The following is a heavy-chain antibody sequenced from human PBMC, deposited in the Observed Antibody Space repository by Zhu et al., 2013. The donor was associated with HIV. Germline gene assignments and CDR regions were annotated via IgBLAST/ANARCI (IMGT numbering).Heavy chain of an antibody. D-gene: IGHD2-15*01. CDR3: ARDPRGVVVVAAPYFDY. Sequence: QVQLVQSGAEVKKPGSSVKVSCKASGGTLSGYAISWVRQAPGQGLEWMGGINTIFGTANYAQNFQGRVTITADESTSTAYMELSSLRSEDTAVYYCARDPRGVVVVAAPYFDYWGQGTLVTVSS. V-gene: IGHV1-69*01. J-gene: IGHJ4*02. CDR2: INTIFGTA. CDR1: GGTLSGYA.